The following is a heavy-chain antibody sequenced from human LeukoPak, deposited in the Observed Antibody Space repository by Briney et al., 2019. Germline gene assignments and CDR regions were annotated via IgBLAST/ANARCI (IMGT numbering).Heavy chain of an antibody. CDR3: AELGITMIGGA. V-gene: IGHV3-53*01. J-gene: IGHJ6*04. CDR2: IYSGGST. D-gene: IGHD3-10*02. Sequence: GGSLRLSCAASGFTVSSNYMSWVRQAPGKGLEWVSVIYSGGSTYYADSVKGRFTISRDNAKNSLYLQMNSPRAEDTAVYYCAELGITMIGGAWGKGTTVTISS. CDR1: GFTVSSNY.